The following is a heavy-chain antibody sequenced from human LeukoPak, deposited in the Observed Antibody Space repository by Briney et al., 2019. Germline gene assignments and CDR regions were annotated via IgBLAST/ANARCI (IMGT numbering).Heavy chain of an antibody. J-gene: IGHJ5*02. CDR2: IYIRGST. CDR3: AKDWELGS. V-gene: IGHV4-59*01. CDR1: GASISIYY. Sequence: SETLSLTCSVSGASISIYYRNWIRQPPGEGLEWIGNIYIRGSTNYNPSLKSRVTISLDTSKDQFSLKLTSVTAADTAFYYCAKDWELGSWGQGTLVTVSS. D-gene: IGHD1-26*01.